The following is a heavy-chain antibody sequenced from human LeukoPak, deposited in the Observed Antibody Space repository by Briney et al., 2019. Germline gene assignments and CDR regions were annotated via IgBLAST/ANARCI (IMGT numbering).Heavy chain of an antibody. J-gene: IGHJ4*02. CDR1: GGSISSYY. V-gene: IGHV4-59*01. CDR2: INYSGST. Sequence: PSETLSLTCTVSGGSISSYYLNWIRQPPGKGLEWIGSINYSGSTNYNPSLKSRVTISIDTSKNQFSLKLSSVTAADTAVYYCASIRSSGWYEFDYWGQGTLVTVSS. D-gene: IGHD6-19*01. CDR3: ASIRSSGWYEFDY.